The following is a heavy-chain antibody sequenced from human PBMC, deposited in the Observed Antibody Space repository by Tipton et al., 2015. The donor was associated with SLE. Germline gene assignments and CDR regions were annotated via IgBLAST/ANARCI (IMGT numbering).Heavy chain of an antibody. CDR1: GGSISSSSYY. J-gene: IGHJ3*02. Sequence: TLSLTCTVSGGSISSSSYYWGWIRQPPGKGLEWIGSIYYSGTTYYKPPLKSRLLISVDTSMNQFSLNVTSATAADTAVYYCARVDYYGSAEAFDIWGQGTLVTVSS. CDR3: ARVDYYGSAEAFDI. V-gene: IGHV4-39*07. D-gene: IGHD3-10*01. CDR2: IYYSGTT.